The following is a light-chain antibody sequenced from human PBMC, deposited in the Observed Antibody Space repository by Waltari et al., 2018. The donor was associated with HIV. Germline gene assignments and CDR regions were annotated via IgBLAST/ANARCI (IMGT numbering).Light chain of an antibody. V-gene: IGLV2-8*01. CDR3: SSYAGSAVV. CDR1: GNDVGGSNY. Sequence: QSALTQPPSASGSPGQSVTISCTGTGNDVGGSNYVSWYQLHPGKAPKLLIYDGTKRPSGVPDRFSGSKSGNTAARTVSGLQGDDEADYYCSSYAGSAVVFGGGTKLTVL. J-gene: IGLJ2*01. CDR2: DGT.